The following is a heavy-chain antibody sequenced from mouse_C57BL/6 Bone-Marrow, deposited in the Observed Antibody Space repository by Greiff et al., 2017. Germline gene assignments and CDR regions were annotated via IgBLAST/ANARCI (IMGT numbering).Heavy chain of an antibody. CDR1: GFTYTSYN. D-gene: IGHD1-1*01. V-gene: IGHV1-12*01. J-gene: IGHJ2*01. Sequence: QVQLKQSGAELVRPGASVKMSCKASGFTYTSYNMHWVKQTPRHGLEWIGAIYPGNGDTSYNQKFKGKATLTVDKSSSTAYMQLSSLTSEDSAVYFCARGGPHYYGSSYGYWGQGTTLTVSS. CDR3: ARGGPHYYGSSYGY. CDR2: IYPGNGDT.